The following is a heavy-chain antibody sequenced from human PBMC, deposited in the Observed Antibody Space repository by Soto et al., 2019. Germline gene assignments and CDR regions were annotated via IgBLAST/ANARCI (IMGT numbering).Heavy chain of an antibody. D-gene: IGHD5-18*01. CDR1: GFTFSSYS. V-gene: IGHV3-21*01. J-gene: IGHJ6*02. Sequence: GGSLRLSCAASGFTFSSYSLNWVRQAPGKGLEWVSSISRSSSYIYYADSVKGRFTISRDNAKNSLYLQMNSLRAEDTAVYYCAREKGGYSDGYYCGMDVWGQGTTVTVSS. CDR3: AREKGGYSDGYYCGMDV. CDR2: ISRSSSYI.